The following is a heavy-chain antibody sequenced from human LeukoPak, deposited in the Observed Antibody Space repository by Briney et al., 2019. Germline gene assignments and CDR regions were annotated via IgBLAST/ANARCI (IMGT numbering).Heavy chain of an antibody. D-gene: IGHD3-22*01. CDR1: GFTFSSYG. Sequence: GGSLRLSCAASGFTFSSYGMHWVRQAPGKGLEWVAFIRYDGSNKYYADSVKGRFTISRDNAKNSLYLQMNSLRAEDTAVYYCARVGYYDNWFDPWGQGTLVTVSS. CDR2: IRYDGSNK. CDR3: ARVGYYDNWFDP. V-gene: IGHV3-30*02. J-gene: IGHJ5*02.